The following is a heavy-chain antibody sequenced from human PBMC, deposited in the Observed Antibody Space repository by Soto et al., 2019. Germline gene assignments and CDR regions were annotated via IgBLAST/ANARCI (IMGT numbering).Heavy chain of an antibody. CDR3: AKERDIVVVVAPLDY. Sequence: QVQLVESGGGVVQPGRSLRLSCAASGFTFSSYGMHWVRQAPGKGLEWVAVISYDGSNKYYADYVKGRFTISRDNSKNTLYLQINSLRAEDTAVYYCAKERDIVVVVAPLDYWGQGTLVTVSS. CDR1: GFTFSSYG. J-gene: IGHJ4*02. V-gene: IGHV3-30*18. D-gene: IGHD2-15*01. CDR2: ISYDGSNK.